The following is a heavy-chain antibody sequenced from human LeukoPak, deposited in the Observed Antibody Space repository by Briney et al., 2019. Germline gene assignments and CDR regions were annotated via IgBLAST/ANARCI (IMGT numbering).Heavy chain of an antibody. CDR3: ARVEAGSSSWYLEYFQH. Sequence: QAGGSLRLSCAASGFTFSSYAMHWVRQAPGKGLEWVAVISYDGSNKYYADSVKGRFTISRDNSKNTLYLQMNSLRAEDTAVYYCARVEAGSSSWYLEYFQHWGQGTLVTVSS. CDR1: GFTFSSYA. V-gene: IGHV3-30*04. J-gene: IGHJ1*01. CDR2: ISYDGSNK. D-gene: IGHD6-13*01.